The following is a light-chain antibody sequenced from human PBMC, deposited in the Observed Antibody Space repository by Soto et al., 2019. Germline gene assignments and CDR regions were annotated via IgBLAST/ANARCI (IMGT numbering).Light chain of an antibody. J-gene: IGLJ3*02. CDR1: SSDVGSYNF. Sequence: QSALTQPASVSGSPGQSITISCTGTSSDVGSYNFVSWYQQHPGKAPKHMIYEGSKRPSGVSNRFSGSKSGNTASLTISGLQAEDEADYYCCSYAGDSAWVFGGGTKVTVL. V-gene: IGLV2-23*01. CDR2: EGS. CDR3: CSYAGDSAWV.